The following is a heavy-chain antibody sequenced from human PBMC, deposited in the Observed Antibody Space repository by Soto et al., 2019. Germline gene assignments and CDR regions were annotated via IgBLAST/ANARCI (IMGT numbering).Heavy chain of an antibody. D-gene: IGHD3-22*01. CDR2: INPNSGGT. J-gene: IGHJ4*02. CDR1: GYTFTGYY. Sequence: SVKVSCKASGYTFTGYYMHWVRQAPGQGLEWMGWINPNSGGTNYAQKFQGRVTMTRDTSISTAYMELSRLRSDDTAVYYCARGYPYYYDSSGYFDYWGQGTLVTVSS. CDR3: ARGYPYYYDSSGYFDY. V-gene: IGHV1-2*02.